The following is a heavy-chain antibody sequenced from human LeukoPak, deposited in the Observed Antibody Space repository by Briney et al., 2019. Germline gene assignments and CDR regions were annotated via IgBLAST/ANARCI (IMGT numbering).Heavy chain of an antibody. CDR1: GFTFSSYG. D-gene: IGHD4-17*01. CDR2: ISYDGSNK. V-gene: IGHV3-30*18. CDR3: AKSTTVTQRGYFDY. Sequence: GGSLRLSCAASGFTFSSYGMHWVRQAQAKGLEWVAIISYDGSNKYYADSVKGRFTISRDNSKNTLYLQMNSLRAEDTAVYYCAKSTTVTQRGYFDYWGQGTLVTVSS. J-gene: IGHJ4*02.